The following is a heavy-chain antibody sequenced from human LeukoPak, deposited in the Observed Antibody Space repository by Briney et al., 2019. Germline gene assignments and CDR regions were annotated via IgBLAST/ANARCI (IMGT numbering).Heavy chain of an antibody. V-gene: IGHV1-46*01. CDR3: ARAEAPQYYYDSSGYPFDY. D-gene: IGHD3-22*01. CDR2: INPSGGST. Sequence: ASVKVSCKASGGTFSSYAISWVRQAPGQGLEWMGIINPSGGSTSYAQKFQGRVTMTRDMSTSTVYMELSSLRSEDTAVYYCARAEAPQYYYDSSGYPFDYWGQGTLVTVSS. J-gene: IGHJ4*02. CDR1: GGTFSSYA.